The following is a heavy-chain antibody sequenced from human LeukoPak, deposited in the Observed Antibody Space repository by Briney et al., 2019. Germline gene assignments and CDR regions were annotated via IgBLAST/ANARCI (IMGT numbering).Heavy chain of an antibody. J-gene: IGHJ4*02. V-gene: IGHV1-69*05. CDR1: GGTFSSYA. D-gene: IGHD2-15*01. Sequence: GSSVKVSCKASGGTFSSYAISWVRQAPGQGLEWMGGIIPIFGTANYAQNFQGRVTITTDESTSTAYMEVSSLRSEDTAVYYCGRKAGDCGGGICYSIDYWGQGTLVTVSS. CDR3: GRKAGDCGGGICYSIDY. CDR2: IIPIFGTA.